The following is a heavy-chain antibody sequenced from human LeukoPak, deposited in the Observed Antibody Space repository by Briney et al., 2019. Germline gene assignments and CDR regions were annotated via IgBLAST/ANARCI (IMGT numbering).Heavy chain of an antibody. D-gene: IGHD5-24*01. Sequence: GGSLRLSCAASGFTVSSNYMSWVRQAPGKGREWVSVIYSGGSTYYADSVKGRFTISRDNSKNTLYLQMNSLRAEDTAVYYCARDGRDGYNRGYYFDYWGQGTLVTVSS. CDR3: ARDGRDGYNRGYYFDY. V-gene: IGHV3-66*01. CDR2: IYSGGST. CDR1: GFTVSSNY. J-gene: IGHJ4*02.